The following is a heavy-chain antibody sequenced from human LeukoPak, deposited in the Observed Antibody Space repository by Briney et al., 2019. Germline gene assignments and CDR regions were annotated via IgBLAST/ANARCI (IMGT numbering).Heavy chain of an antibody. J-gene: IGHJ5*02. Sequence: SETLSLTCAVYGGSFSGYYWSWIRQPPGKGLEWIGEINHSGSTNYNPSLKSRVTISVDTSKNQFSLKLSSVTAAGTAVYYCARGGDFWSGYYPNWFDPWGQGTLVTVSS. V-gene: IGHV4-34*01. CDR3: ARGGDFWSGYYPNWFDP. CDR2: INHSGST. D-gene: IGHD3-3*01. CDR1: GGSFSGYY.